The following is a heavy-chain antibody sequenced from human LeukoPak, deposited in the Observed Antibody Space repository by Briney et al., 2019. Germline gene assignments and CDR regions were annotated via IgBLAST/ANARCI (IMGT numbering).Heavy chain of an antibody. CDR1: GFTFSSYA. J-gene: IGHJ4*02. CDR2: ISGSGGST. V-gene: IGHV3-23*01. CDR3: AKSCGGNSCFDY. Sequence: GGSLRLSCAASGFTFSSYAMSWVRQAPGKGLEWVSAISGSGGSTYYADSVKGRLTISRDNSKNTLYLQMNSLRAEDTAVYYCAKSCGGNSCFDYWGQGTLVTVSS. D-gene: IGHD4-23*01.